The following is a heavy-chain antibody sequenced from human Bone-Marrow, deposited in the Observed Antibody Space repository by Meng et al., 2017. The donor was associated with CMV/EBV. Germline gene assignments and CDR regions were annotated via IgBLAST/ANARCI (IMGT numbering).Heavy chain of an antibody. CDR2: ISSSSSYI. D-gene: IGHD3-22*01. CDR1: GFTFNSYN. V-gene: IGHV3-21*01. J-gene: IGHJ4*02. Sequence: GESLKISCAASGFTFNSYNMNWVRQAPGKGLEWVSSISSSSSYIYYADSVKGRFTISRDNAKNSLYLQMDSLRAEDTAVYYCARGIIGITMIVVVPFDYWVQGALVTVSS. CDR3: ARGIIGITMIVVVPFDY.